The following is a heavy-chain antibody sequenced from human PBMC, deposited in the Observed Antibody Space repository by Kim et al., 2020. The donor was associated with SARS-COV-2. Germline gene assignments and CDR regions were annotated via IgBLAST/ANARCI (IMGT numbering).Heavy chain of an antibody. CDR2: IGGSGDNT. CDR1: GFAFSSYA. Sequence: GGSLRLSCAVSGFAFSSYAMTWVRQAPGKGLEWVSLIGGSGDNTYYTDSVKGRFTISRDNSNNTLYLQMHNLRAADTAMYYCTKEATIPGTGDYWGQGTPVTVSS. D-gene: IGHD2-2*02. V-gene: IGHV3-23*01. CDR3: TKEATIPGTGDY. J-gene: IGHJ4*02.